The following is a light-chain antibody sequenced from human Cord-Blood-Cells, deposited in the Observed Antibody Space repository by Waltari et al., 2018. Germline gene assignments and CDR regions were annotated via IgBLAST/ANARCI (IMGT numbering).Light chain of an antibody. CDR1: SSDVGGYNY. J-gene: IGLJ3*02. CDR2: EVS. CDR3: SSYAGSNKRV. Sequence: QSALTQPPSASGSPGQSVTIPCPGTSSDVGGYNYVSWYQQHPGKAPKLMIYEVSKRPSGVPDRFSGSKSGNTAPLTVSGLQAEDEADYYCSSYAGSNKRVFGGGTKLTVL. V-gene: IGLV2-8*01.